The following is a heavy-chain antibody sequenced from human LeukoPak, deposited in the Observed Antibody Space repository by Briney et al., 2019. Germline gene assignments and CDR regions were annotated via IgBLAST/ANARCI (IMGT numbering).Heavy chain of an antibody. J-gene: IGHJ4*02. CDR2: ISYDGSNK. Sequence: PGRSLRLSCAASGFTFSSYGMHWVRQAPGKGLEWVAVISYDGSNKYYADSVKGRFTISRDNSKNTLYLQMNSLRAEDTAVYSCAKPNYDFLTGYRFFDYWGQGTLVTVSS. V-gene: IGHV3-30*18. CDR3: AKPNYDFLTGYRFFDY. D-gene: IGHD3-9*01. CDR1: GFTFSSYG.